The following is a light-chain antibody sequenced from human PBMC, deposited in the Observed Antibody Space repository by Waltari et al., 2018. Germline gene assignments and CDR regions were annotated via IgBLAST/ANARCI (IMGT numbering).Light chain of an antibody. J-gene: IGKJ4*01. Sequence: EIVMTQSPATLSVSPGERATLPCRASQSVSSNLAGYQQKPGQPLRLLIFDASRRATGIPARFSGSGSGTEFTLTISSLQSEDFAVYYCQQLNSYPPTFGGGTKVEIK. CDR1: QSVSSN. CDR3: QQLNSYPPT. CDR2: DAS. V-gene: IGKV3-15*01.